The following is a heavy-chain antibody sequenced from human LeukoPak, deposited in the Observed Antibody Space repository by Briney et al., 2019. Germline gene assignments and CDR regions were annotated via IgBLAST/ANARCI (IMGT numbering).Heavy chain of an antibody. J-gene: IGHJ4*02. CDR1: GGSISNYY. CDR3: ARFGITVVRGGKYYFDY. D-gene: IGHD3-10*01. V-gene: IGHV4-59*08. Sequence: PSETLSLTCTLSGGSISNYYWSWIRQPPGKGLEWIGHIYYSGATKYNPSLKSRITISVDTSKSQFSLMLSSVTAADTAVYYCARFGITVVRGGKYYFDYRGQGTLVTVSS. CDR2: IYYSGAT.